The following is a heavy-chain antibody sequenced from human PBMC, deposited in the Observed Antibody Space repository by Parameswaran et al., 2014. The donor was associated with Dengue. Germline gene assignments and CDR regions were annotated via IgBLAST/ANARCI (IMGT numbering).Heavy chain of an antibody. V-gene: IGHV4-59*01. CDR3: ARGYYYGSGSYYTYYYGMDV. CDR2: IYYSGST. D-gene: IGHD3-10*01. J-gene: IGHJ6*02. Sequence: VRQMPGKGLEWIGYIYYSGSTNYNPSLKSRVTISVDTSKNQFSLKLSSVTAADTAVYYCARGYYYGSGSYYTYYYGMDVWGQGTTVTVSS.